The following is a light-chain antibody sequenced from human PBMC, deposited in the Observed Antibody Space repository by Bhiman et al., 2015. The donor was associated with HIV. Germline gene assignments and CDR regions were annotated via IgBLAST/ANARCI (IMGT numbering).Light chain of an antibody. V-gene: IGLV2-14*03. CDR1: SSDVGGYNY. J-gene: IGLJ1*01. CDR2: DVS. CDR3: TSFTTSRTYV. Sequence: QSALTQPASVSGSPGQSITISCTGTSSDVGGYNYVSWCQQHPGKAPKLMIYDVSNRPSGVSNRFSGSKSGNTASLTISGLQTEDEADYYCTSFTTSRTYVFGTGTEVTVL.